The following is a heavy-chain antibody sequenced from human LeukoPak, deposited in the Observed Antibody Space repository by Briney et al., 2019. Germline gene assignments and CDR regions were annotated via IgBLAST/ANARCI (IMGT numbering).Heavy chain of an antibody. Sequence: GGSLRLSCETSGFIFSNCWMTWVRQAPGKGLEWVANIKTDASEKYYADSVKGRFTISRDNSKNILDLQMNNLRAEDTAVYYCAKEYSNRPDYYDYWGQGTLVTVSS. CDR2: IKTDASEK. CDR1: GFIFSNCW. CDR3: AKEYSNRPDYYDY. D-gene: IGHD6-13*01. V-gene: IGHV3-7*01. J-gene: IGHJ4*02.